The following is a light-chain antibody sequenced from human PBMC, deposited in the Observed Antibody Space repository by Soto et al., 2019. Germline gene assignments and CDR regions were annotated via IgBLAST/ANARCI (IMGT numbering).Light chain of an antibody. J-gene: IGKJ5*01. CDR1: QGIGST. CDR3: QQYGSSPPG. CDR2: GAS. V-gene: IGKV3-20*01. Sequence: EIVMTQSPAALSVSPGEGATLSCRASQGIGSTLAWYQQKPGQTPRLLIYGASSRATGIPDRFSGSGSGTDFTLTISRLEPEDFAVYYCQQYGSSPPGFGQGTRLEIK.